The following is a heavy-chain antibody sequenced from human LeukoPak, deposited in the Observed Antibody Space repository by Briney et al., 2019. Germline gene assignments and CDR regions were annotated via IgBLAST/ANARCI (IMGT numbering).Heavy chain of an antibody. D-gene: IGHD3-10*01. CDR1: GHSLTSDYY. CDR3: ASAPYFGSGFDY. Sequence: SETLSLTCAVSGHSLTSDYYWGWIRPPPGKGLEWIGKIYHTGTTYNNPSLKSRVTISLDTSKSQLSLKLDSVTAADTAVYYCASAPYFGSGFDYWGQGSLVTVSS. CDR2: IYHTGTT. J-gene: IGHJ4*02. V-gene: IGHV4-38-2*01.